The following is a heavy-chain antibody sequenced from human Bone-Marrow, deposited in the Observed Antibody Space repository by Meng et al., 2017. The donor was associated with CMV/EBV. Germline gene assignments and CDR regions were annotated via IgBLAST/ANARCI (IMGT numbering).Heavy chain of an antibody. CDR3: ARDRNYYDSSGYYATLGFDY. CDR1: GFTFSSYS. V-gene: IGHV3-74*01. J-gene: IGHJ4*02. CDR2: INSDGSST. D-gene: IGHD3-22*01. Sequence: GGSLRLSCAASGFTFSSYSMNWVRQAPGKGLVWVSRINSDGSSTSYADSVKGRFTISRDNAKNTLYLQMNSLRAEDTAVYYCARDRNYYDSSGYYATLGFDYWGQGTRVTVFS.